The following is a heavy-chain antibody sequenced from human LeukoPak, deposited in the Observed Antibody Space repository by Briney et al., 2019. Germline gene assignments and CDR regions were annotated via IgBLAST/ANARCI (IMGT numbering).Heavy chain of an antibody. CDR1: GGSISSYY. Sequence: PSETLSLTCTVSGGSISSYYWSWIRQPAGKGLEWIGRIYTSGSTNYNPSLKSRVTMSVDTSKNQFSLKLSSVTAADTAVYYCARGSYWNDDGADAFDIWGQGTMVTVSS. CDR2: IYTSGST. CDR3: ARGSYWNDDGADAFDI. V-gene: IGHV4-4*07. D-gene: IGHD1-1*01. J-gene: IGHJ3*02.